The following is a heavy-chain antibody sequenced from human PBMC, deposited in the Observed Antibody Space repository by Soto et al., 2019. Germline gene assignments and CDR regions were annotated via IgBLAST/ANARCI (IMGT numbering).Heavy chain of an antibody. V-gene: IGHV1-69*02. D-gene: IGHD3-10*01. CDR1: GGTFSSYT. CDR2: IIPILGIA. J-gene: IGHJ6*03. CDR3: ASSGSYSHYYYYYMDV. Sequence: QVQLVQSGAEVKKPGSSVNVSCKASGGTFSSYTISWVRQAPGQGLEWMGRIIPILGIANYAQKFQGRVTITADKSTSTADMELRSLRSEDTAVYYCASSGSYSHYYYYYMDVWGKGTPVTVSS.